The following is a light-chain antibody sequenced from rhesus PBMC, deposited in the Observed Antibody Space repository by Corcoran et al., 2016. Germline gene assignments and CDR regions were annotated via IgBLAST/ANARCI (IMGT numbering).Light chain of an antibody. V-gene: IGKV2S2*01. Sequence: DIVMTQTPLSLPVTPGEPASISCRSSQSLLHSNGNTYLDWYLPTPGQSPRLLSYKVTKRESGVPDRLSGSGSGTDFTLKISRVEPEDVGGYYCMQSTKDPYSFGQGTKVEIK. J-gene: IGKJ2*01. CDR3: MQSTKDPYS. CDR1: QSLLHSNGNTY. CDR2: KVT.